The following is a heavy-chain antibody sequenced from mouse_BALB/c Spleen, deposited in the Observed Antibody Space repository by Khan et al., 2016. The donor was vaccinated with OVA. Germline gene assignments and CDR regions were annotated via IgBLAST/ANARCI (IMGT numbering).Heavy chain of an antibody. Sequence: EVQLQASGPGLVKPSQSLSLTCSVTGHSITSGYRWNWIRQFPGNKLEWMGYISYDGSNNYNPSLKSRISITRDTSKNQFFLKLNSVTTEDTATYYCARGGAVVPYGYFDVWGAGTTVTVSS. CDR2: ISYDGSN. V-gene: IGHV3-6*02. D-gene: IGHD1-1*01. CDR3: ARGGAVVPYGYFDV. J-gene: IGHJ1*01. CDR1: GHSITSGYR.